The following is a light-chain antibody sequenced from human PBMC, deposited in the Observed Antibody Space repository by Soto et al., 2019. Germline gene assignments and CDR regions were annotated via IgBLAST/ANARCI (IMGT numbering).Light chain of an antibody. V-gene: IGLV2-14*03. Sequence: ALTQPASVSGSPGQSITISCTGTSSDVGGYNSVSWYQQHPGKAPKLMIYNVNNRPSGISNRFSGSKSGNTASLTISGLQAEDEADYYCSSYTSTSTYVFGTGTKVTVL. CDR3: SSYTSTSTYV. CDR1: SSDVGGYNS. J-gene: IGLJ1*01. CDR2: NVN.